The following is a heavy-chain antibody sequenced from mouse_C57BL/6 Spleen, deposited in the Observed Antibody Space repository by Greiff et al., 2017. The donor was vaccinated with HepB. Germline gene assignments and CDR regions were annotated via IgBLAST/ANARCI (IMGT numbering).Heavy chain of an antibody. CDR3: ERRGYLYGSSLDY. CDR1: GYTFTSYW. Sequence: QVQLQQPGAELVMPGASVKLSCKASGYTFTSYWMHWVKQRPGQGLEWIGEIDPSDSYTNYNQKFKGKSTLTVDKSSSTAYMQLSSLTSEDSAVYYCERRGYLYGSSLDYWGQGTTLTVSS. D-gene: IGHD1-1*01. V-gene: IGHV1-69*01. CDR2: IDPSDSYT. J-gene: IGHJ2*01.